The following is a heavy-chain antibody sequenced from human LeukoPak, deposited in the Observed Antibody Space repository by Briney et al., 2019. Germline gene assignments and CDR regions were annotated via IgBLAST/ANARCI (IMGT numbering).Heavy chain of an antibody. CDR2: INPYNGDT. V-gene: IGHV1-18*01. J-gene: IGHJ4*02. CDR3: ARAGITILPFDY. D-gene: IGHD3-9*01. Sequence: ASVKVSCKASGYTFTSHGISWVRQAPGQGLEWMGWINPYNGDTKYAQNVQGRVTMSTDTSTSTVYLEFRSLRSDDTAVYYCARAGITILPFDYWGQGTLVTVSS. CDR1: GYTFTSHG.